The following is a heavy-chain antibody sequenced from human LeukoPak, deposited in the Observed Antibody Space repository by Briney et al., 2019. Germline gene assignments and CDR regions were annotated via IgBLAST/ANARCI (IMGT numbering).Heavy chain of an antibody. D-gene: IGHD3-22*01. J-gene: IGHJ4*02. CDR3: ARQRTDDSSGSLDY. CDR1: GGSISSSNW. V-gene: IGHV4-4*02. CDR2: IYHSGST. Sequence: SGTLSLTCAVSGGSISSSNWWSWVRQPPGKELEWIGEIYHSGSTNYNPSLKSRVTISVDTSKNQFSLKLSSVTAADTAVYFCARQRTDDSSGSLDYWGQGTLVTVSS.